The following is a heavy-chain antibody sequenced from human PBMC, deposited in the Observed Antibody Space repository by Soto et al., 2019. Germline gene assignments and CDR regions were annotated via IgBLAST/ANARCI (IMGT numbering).Heavy chain of an antibody. CDR3: ARDPIVVVVAAANWFDP. D-gene: IGHD2-15*01. V-gene: IGHV3-21*01. CDR1: GFTFSSYS. J-gene: IGHJ5*02. CDR2: ISSSSSYI. Sequence: GGSLRLSCAASGFTFSSYSMNWVRQAPGKGLEWVSSISSSSSYIYYADSVKGRFTISRDNAKNSLYLQMNSLRAEDTAVYYCARDPIVVVVAAANWFDPWGQGTLVTVSS.